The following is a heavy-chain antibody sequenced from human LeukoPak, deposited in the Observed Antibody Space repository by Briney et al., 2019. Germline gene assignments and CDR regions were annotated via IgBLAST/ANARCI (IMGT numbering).Heavy chain of an antibody. CDR3: ARDHSPGWFGP. J-gene: IGHJ5*02. V-gene: IGHV3-74*01. D-gene: IGHD1-26*01. CDR2: IKTDGSRT. Sequence: GGSLRLSCAASGFTFRNYGIHWVRQAPGKGLEWVSRIKTDGSRTDYADSVKGRFTISRDNAKNTVYLQMNSLGAEDTAVYYCARDHSPGWFGPWGQGTLVTVSS. CDR1: GFTFRNYG.